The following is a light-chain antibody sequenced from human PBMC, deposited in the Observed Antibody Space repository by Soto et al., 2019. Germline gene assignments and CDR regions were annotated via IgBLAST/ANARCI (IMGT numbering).Light chain of an antibody. CDR2: EVT. Sequence: QSVLTQPPSASGSPGQSVTIYCTGTSSDVGGYNYVSWYQQHPGKAPKLMIYEVTKRPSGVPDRFSGSKSGNTASLTVSGLQAEDEADYYCNSYAGSNNVVFGGGTKLTVL. V-gene: IGLV2-8*01. CDR3: NSYAGSNNVV. J-gene: IGLJ2*01. CDR1: SSDVGGYNY.